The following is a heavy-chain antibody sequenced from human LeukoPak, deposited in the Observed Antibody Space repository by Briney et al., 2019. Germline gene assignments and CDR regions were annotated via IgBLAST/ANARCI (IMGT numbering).Heavy chain of an antibody. CDR2: TNSDGSST. CDR1: GFTFSSYW. J-gene: IGHJ4*02. V-gene: IGHV3-74*01. Sequence: GGSLRLSCAASGFTFSSYWMHWVRQAPGKGLVWVSRTNSDGSSTSYADSVKGRFTISRDNAKNTLYLQMNSLRAEDTAVYYCARVRFGYSSIPFDYWGQGTLVTVSS. D-gene: IGHD6-19*01. CDR3: ARVRFGYSSIPFDY.